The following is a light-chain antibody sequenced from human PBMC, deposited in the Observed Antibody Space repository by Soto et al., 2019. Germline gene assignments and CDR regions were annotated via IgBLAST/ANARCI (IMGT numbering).Light chain of an antibody. CDR2: GAS. CDR3: QQYDTSPPLT. J-gene: IGKJ4*01. Sequence: IVLTQSPGTLSLYPGDRATLSCRASQSVSSNYIGWYQQKPGQAPRLLLYGASSRAIGIPDRFSGSGSGTDFTLTISRLEPEDFAVYYCQQYDTSPPLTFGGGTKVEIK. V-gene: IGKV3-20*01. CDR1: QSVSSNY.